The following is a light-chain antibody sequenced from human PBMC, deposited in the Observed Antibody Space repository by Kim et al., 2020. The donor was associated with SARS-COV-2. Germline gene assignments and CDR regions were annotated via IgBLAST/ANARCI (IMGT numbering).Light chain of an antibody. CDR3: SSYTSGSTLVA. V-gene: IGLV2-14*03. CDR2: DVS. Sequence: QSITISCTGTSSDLDSFKYVSWYQQHPGKAPKLMIYDVSNRPSGVSNRFSGSKSGSAASLTISGLQAEDEADYYCSSYTSGSTLVAFGGGTQLTVL. J-gene: IGLJ2*01. CDR1: SSDLDSFKY.